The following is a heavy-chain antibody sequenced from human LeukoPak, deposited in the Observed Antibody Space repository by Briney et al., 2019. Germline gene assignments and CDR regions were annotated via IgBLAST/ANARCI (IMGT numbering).Heavy chain of an antibody. CDR3: AREVFSVYYDSSGDX. CDR1: GGSISSYY. V-gene: IGHV4-59*12. J-gene: IGHJ4*02. Sequence: SETLSLTCTVSGGSISSYYWSWIRQPPGKGLEWIGYIYYSGSTYYNPSLKSRVTISVDRSKNQFSLKLSSVTAADTAVYYCAREVFSVYYDSSGDXXGQGTLVTVSS. CDR2: IYYSGST. D-gene: IGHD3-22*01.